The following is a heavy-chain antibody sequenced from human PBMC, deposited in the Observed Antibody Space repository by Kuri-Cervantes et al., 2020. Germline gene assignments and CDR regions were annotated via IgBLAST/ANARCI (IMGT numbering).Heavy chain of an antibody. Sequence: ASVKVSCKASGYTFTSYAMNWVRQAPGQGLEWMGWINTNTGNPTYAQSFTGRFVFSLDTSVSTAYLQWSSLKASDTAMYYCAKRAVAGTTSGAFDIWGQGTMVTVSS. D-gene: IGHD6-19*01. V-gene: IGHV7-4-1*02. J-gene: IGHJ3*02. CDR1: GYTFTSYA. CDR3: AKRAVAGTTSGAFDI. CDR2: INTNTGNP.